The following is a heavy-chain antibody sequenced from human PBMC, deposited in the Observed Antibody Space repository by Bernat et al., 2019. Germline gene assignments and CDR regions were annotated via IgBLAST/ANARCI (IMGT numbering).Heavy chain of an antibody. CDR2: ISWNSGSV. Sequence: EVQLVESGGGLVQPGRSLRLSCAASGFTFDDYAMHWVRQAPGKGLEWVSGISWNSGSVGYADSVKGRFTISRDNAKNSLYLQMNSLRAEDTALYYCANDISADEAPSWYFDLWGRGTLVTVSS. CDR3: ANDISADEAPSWYFDL. D-gene: IGHD5-24*01. J-gene: IGHJ2*01. V-gene: IGHV3-9*01. CDR1: GFTFDDYA.